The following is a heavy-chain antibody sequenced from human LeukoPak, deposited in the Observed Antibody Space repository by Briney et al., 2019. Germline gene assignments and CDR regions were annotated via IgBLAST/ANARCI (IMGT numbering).Heavy chain of an antibody. D-gene: IGHD3-22*01. Sequence: PGGSLRLSCAASGFTFNSYGMHWVRQAPGKGLEWVAVISYDGSNKYYADSVKGRFTISRDNSKNTLYLQMNSLRAEDTAVYYCAKSARSGYAFDIWGQGTMVTVSS. V-gene: IGHV3-30*18. CDR2: ISYDGSNK. J-gene: IGHJ3*02. CDR1: GFTFNSYG. CDR3: AKSARSGYAFDI.